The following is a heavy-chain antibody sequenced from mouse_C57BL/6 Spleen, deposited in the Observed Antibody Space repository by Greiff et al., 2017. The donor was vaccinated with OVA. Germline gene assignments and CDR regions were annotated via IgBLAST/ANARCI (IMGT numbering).Heavy chain of an antibody. D-gene: IGHD3-3*01. Sequence: LVESGAELVKPGASVKISCKASGYAFSSYWMNWVKQRPGKGLEWIGQIYPGDGDTNYNGKFKGKATLTADKSSSTAYMQLSSLTSEDSAVYFCARRGWDWYFDVWGTGTTVTVSS. CDR1: GYAFSSYW. CDR3: ARRGWDWYFDV. V-gene: IGHV1-80*01. CDR2: IYPGDGDT. J-gene: IGHJ1*03.